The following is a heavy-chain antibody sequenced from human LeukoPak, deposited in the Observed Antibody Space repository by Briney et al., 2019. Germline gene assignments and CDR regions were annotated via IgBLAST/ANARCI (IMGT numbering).Heavy chain of an antibody. CDR3: ARDYYSDSSGYVDY. Sequence: GASVKVSCKASGYTFTSYGISWGRQAPGQGLEWMGWISAYNGNANYAQNLQGRITMTTDTSTSTAYMELTSLRSDDTAVYYCARDYYSDSSGYVDYWGQGTLVTVSS. J-gene: IGHJ4*02. CDR2: ISAYNGNA. V-gene: IGHV1-18*01. D-gene: IGHD3-22*01. CDR1: GYTFTSYG.